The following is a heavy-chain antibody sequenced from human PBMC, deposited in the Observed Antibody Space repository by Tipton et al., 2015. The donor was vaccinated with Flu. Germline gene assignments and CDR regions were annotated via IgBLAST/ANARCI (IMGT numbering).Heavy chain of an antibody. CDR3: ARQRNGYNDFGY. J-gene: IGHJ4*02. CDR2: IYPSDSDT. V-gene: IGHV5-51*01. CDR1: GYSFINYW. D-gene: IGHD5-24*01. Sequence: QLVQSGAEMKKPGESLKISCKGSGYSFINYWIGWVRQKPGKGLEWMGLIYPSDSDTRYSPSIQGQVTISADKSIGTAYLQWSSLKASDTAIYYRARQRNGYNDFGYWGQGTLVTVSS.